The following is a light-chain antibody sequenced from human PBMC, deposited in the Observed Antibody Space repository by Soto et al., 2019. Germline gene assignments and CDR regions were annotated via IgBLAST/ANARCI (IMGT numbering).Light chain of an antibody. V-gene: IGKV3-15*01. Sequence: EIVLTQSPATLSVSPGERVTLSCRASQSVDINLAWYQQKPGQAHRLLIYGASTRATDMQGRFSGRGSGTEFTLTINSLQSEDFAVYYCQQYRNWPRTFGQGTKVDIK. J-gene: IGKJ1*01. CDR1: QSVDIN. CDR3: QQYRNWPRT. CDR2: GAS.